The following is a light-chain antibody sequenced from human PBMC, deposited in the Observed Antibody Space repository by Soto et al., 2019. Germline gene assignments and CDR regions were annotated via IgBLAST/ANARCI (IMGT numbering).Light chain of an antibody. J-gene: IGKJ1*01. V-gene: IGKV3-15*01. Sequence: EIVMTQSPATLSVSPWERATLSCRASQSVRNNLAWYQQKPGQAPRLLIYGASTRATGIPARFSGSGSGTEFTLTVSSLQSEDFAVYYCQQYNNWPPTWTFGQGTKVDIK. CDR1: QSVRNN. CDR3: QQYNNWPPTWT. CDR2: GAS.